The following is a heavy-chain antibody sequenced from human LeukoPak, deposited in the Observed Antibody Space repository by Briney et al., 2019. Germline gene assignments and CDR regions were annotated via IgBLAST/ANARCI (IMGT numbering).Heavy chain of an antibody. CDR3: ARGGDYVWGSYRHGDYYYYYMDV. CDR2: INPNSGGT. J-gene: IGHJ6*03. V-gene: IGHV1-2*02. CDR1: GYTFTGYY. D-gene: IGHD3-16*02. Sequence: ASVKVSCKASGYTFTGYYMHWVRQAPGQGLEWMGWINPNSGGTNYAQKFQGRVTMTRDTSISTAYMELSRLRSDDTAVYYCARGGDYVWGSYRHGDYYYYYMDVWGKGTTVTVSS.